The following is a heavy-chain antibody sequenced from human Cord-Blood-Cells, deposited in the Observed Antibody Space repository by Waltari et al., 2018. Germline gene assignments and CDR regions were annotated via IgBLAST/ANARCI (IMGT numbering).Heavy chain of an antibody. CDR1: GSTFRSHW. CDR2: INSDGSST. Sequence: EVQLVESGGGLVQPVGSLRLYCAAPGSTFRSHWMHWVRQAPGKGLVWVSRINSDGSSTSYADSVKGRFTISRDNAKNTLYLQMNSLRAEDTAVYYCARRGAFDIWGQGTMVTVSS. V-gene: IGHV3-74*01. CDR3: ARRGAFDI. J-gene: IGHJ3*02.